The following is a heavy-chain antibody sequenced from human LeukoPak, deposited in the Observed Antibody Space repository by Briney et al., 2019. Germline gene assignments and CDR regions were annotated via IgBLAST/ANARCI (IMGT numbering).Heavy chain of an antibody. D-gene: IGHD5-12*01. CDR1: GFTFSSYG. V-gene: IGHV3-30*03. J-gene: IGHJ4*02. CDR2: ISYDGSDK. Sequence: PGGSLRLSCAASGFTFSSYGMHWVRQAPGKGLEWVAVISYDGSDKYYADSVKGRFTISRDNSKNTLYLQMNGLRAEDTAVYYCARDSPLVATIQPIFDYWGQGTLVTVSS. CDR3: ARDSPLVATIQPIFDY.